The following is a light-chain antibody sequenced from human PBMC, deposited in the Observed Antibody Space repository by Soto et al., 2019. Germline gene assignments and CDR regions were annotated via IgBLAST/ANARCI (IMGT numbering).Light chain of an antibody. Sequence: VMTQSPVTLSVSPGERATLSCRASQSVSTNLAWYQHKPGQAPRFLIYGASTRATGIPARFSGSGSGTVFTLTISSLQSEDSAVYYCQQYNDLVTFGGGTKVEIK. CDR3: QQYNDLVT. CDR1: QSVSTN. J-gene: IGKJ4*01. CDR2: GAS. V-gene: IGKV3-15*01.